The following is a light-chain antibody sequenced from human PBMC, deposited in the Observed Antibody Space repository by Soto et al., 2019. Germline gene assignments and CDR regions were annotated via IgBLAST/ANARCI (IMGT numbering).Light chain of an antibody. Sequence: QSALTQPPSAFGSPGQSVTISCTGTSSDVGGYNYVSWHQQHPGKAPKLIIYDVTKRPSGVPDRFSGSKSGYTASLTVSGLQAEDEADYYCSSFAGGNIYVFGTGTKLTVL. V-gene: IGLV2-8*01. CDR3: SSFAGGNIYV. J-gene: IGLJ1*01. CDR1: SSDVGGYNY. CDR2: DVT.